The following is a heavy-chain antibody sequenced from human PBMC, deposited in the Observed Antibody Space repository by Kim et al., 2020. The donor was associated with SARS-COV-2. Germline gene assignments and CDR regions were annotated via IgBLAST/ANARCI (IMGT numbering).Heavy chain of an antibody. CDR1: GFTFSSYE. D-gene: IGHD4-17*01. CDR2: ISSSGSTI. J-gene: IGHJ3*02. Sequence: GGSLRLSCAASGFTFSSYEMNWVRQAPGKGLEWVSYISSSGSTIYYADSVKGRFTISRDNAKNSLYLQMNSLRAEDTAVYYCARGALTTVVIADAFDIWGQGTMVTVSS. CDR3: ARGALTTVVIADAFDI. V-gene: IGHV3-48*03.